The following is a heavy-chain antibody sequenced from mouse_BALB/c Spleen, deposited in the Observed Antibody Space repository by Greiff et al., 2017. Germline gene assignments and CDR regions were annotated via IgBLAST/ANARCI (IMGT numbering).Heavy chain of an antibody. CDR3: ALIDYYGSSYYFDY. V-gene: IGHV14-3*02. D-gene: IGHD1-1*01. CDR1: GFNIKDTY. CDR2: IDPANGNT. J-gene: IGHJ2*01. Sequence: EVQLQQSGAELVKPGASVKLSCTASGFNIKDTYMHWVKQRPEQGLEWIGRIDPANGNTKYDPKFQGKATITADTSSNTAYLQLSSLTSEDTAVYYCALIDYYGSSYYFDYWGQGTTRTVSS.